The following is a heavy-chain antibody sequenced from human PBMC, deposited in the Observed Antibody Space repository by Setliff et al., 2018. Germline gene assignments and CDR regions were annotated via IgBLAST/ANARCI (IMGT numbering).Heavy chain of an antibody. J-gene: IGHJ3*02. CDR1: GGSISSYY. CDR2: IYNSGST. Sequence: SETLSLTCTVSGGSISSYYWSWVRQPPGKGLEWIGYIYNSGSTNYNPSLKSRVTISVDTSKNQFSLILRSVTAADTAVYYCARGRMRGSCSGPSCTYDPFDIWGQGTPVTVSS. V-gene: IGHV4-59*12. D-gene: IGHD2-2*01. CDR3: ARGRMRGSCSGPSCTYDPFDI.